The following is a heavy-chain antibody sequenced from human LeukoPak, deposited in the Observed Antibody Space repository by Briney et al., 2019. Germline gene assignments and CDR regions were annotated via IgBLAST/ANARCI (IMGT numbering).Heavy chain of an antibody. CDR1: GDSITSHSW. J-gene: IGHJ4*02. D-gene: IGHD6-19*01. V-gene: IGHV4-4*02. CDR3: ASHVTVLGTRGFDF. CDR2: VHHGGAS. Sequence: TSETLSLTCAVSGDSITSHSWWSWVRQPPGKGLEWIGEVHHGGASNYDPSLESRVTISVDKSKNRFSLNLRSVTAADTATYYCASHVTVLGTRGFDFRGRGTLVTVS.